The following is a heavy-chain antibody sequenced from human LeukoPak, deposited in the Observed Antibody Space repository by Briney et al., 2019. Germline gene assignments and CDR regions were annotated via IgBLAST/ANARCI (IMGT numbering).Heavy chain of an antibody. CDR3: ARDASDIVVVPAAVGPFDL. CDR2: ISGNGVAT. J-gene: IGHJ4*02. D-gene: IGHD2-2*01. CDR1: GFTFSKYA. Sequence: GGSLRLSCAGSGFTFSKYAMSWVRRTPRKGLEYVSIISGNGVATHYAASVKGRFSISRDNSQNTLYLEMGSLSADDMAVHYCARDASDIVVVPAAVGPFDLWGQGTLVTVSS. V-gene: IGHV3-64*02.